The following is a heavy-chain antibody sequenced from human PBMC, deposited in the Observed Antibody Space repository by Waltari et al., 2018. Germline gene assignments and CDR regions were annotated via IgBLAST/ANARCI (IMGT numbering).Heavy chain of an antibody. V-gene: IGHV4-39*01. CDR1: GGSITSNRHY. J-gene: IGHJ3*01. D-gene: IGHD1-1*01. CDR2: MSYNGAT. CDR3: ATYLGASLGTAAFDV. Sequence: QLQLQESGPGLVKPSATLSLTCSVSGGSITSNRHYWGWIRQPPGQGLEWIGTMSYNGATYSSPSLKSRVTISRDTSKNQLSLKLGSVTAADTAVYYCATYLGASLGTAAFDVWGQGTMVTVSS.